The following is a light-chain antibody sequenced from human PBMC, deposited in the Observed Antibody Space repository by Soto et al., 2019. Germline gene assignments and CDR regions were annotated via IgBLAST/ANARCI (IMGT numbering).Light chain of an antibody. CDR1: SSDVGGYNY. J-gene: IGLJ2*01. Sequence: QSALTQPASVSGSPGQSITISCTVTSSDVGGYNYVSWYQPHPGKAPKLMIYEVNKRPSGVPDRFSGSKSGNTASLTVSGLQAEDEADYFCSAYAGTNDFVVFGGGTKVTVL. CDR2: EVN. CDR3: SAYAGTNDFVV. V-gene: IGLV2-8*01.